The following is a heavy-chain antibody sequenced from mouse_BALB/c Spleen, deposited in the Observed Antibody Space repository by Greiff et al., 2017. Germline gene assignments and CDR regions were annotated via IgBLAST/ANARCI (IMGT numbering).Heavy chain of an antibody. V-gene: IGHV5-12-1*01. D-gene: IGHD1-1*01. CDR2: ISSGGGST. Sequence: EVMLVESGGGLVKPGGSLKLSCAASGFAFSSYDMSWVRQTPEKRLEWVAYISSGGGSTYYPDTVKGRFTISRDNAKNTLYLQMSSLKSEDTAMYYCARHKGSSYNYFDYWGQGTTLTVSS. CDR1: GFAFSSYD. J-gene: IGHJ2*01. CDR3: ARHKGSSYNYFDY.